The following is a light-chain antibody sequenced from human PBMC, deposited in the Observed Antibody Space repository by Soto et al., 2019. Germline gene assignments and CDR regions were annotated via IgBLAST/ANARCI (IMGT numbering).Light chain of an antibody. V-gene: IGLV2-14*01. CDR2: DVS. CDR1: SSDVGGYNY. Sequence: QSALTQPASVSASPGQSITISCTGTSSDVGGYNYVSWYQQHPGKAPKLMIYDVSNRPSGVSDSFSGSKSGNTASLTISGLQAEDEADYYCNSYTSSSTHVFGTGTKVTVL. CDR3: NSYTSSSTHV. J-gene: IGLJ1*01.